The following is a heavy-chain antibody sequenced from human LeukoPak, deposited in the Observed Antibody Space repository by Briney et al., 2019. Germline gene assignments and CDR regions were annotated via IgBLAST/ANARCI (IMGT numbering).Heavy chain of an antibody. V-gene: IGHV4-61*02. Sequence: SQTLSLTCTVSGGSISSGNYYWSWIRQPAGKGLQWIGRIYISGSTNYNPSLKSRVTISVDTSKNQFSLKLSSVTAADTAVNYCAREYYYDISWFDPWGQGTLVTVSS. CDR3: AREYYYDISWFDP. CDR1: GGSISSGNYY. CDR2: IYISGST. J-gene: IGHJ5*02. D-gene: IGHD3-22*01.